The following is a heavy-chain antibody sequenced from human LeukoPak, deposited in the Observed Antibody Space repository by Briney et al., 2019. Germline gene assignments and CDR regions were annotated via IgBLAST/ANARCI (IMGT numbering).Heavy chain of an antibody. CDR1: GYTFTSYD. CDR2: MNPNSGNT. Sequence: ASVKVSCKASGYTFTSYDINWVRQATGQGLEWMEWMNPNSGNTGYAQKFQGRVTITRNTSISTAYMELSSLRSEDTAVYYCARNYDFWSGYRSNWFDPWGQGTLVTVSS. CDR3: ARNYDFWSGYRSNWFDP. D-gene: IGHD3-3*01. V-gene: IGHV1-8*03. J-gene: IGHJ5*02.